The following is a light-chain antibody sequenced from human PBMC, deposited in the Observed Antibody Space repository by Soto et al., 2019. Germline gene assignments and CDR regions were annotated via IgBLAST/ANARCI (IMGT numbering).Light chain of an antibody. J-gene: IGLJ1*01. Sequence: QSALTKPASVSGSPGQSITISCTGASSDVGLYDFVSWYQHHPGKAPKLLIFEVSYRPSGVSSRFSGSKSGNTASLTISGLQAEDEADYYCNSYTRFSTYVFGTGTKLTVL. CDR2: EVS. CDR1: SSDVGLYDF. V-gene: IGLV2-14*01. CDR3: NSYTRFSTYV.